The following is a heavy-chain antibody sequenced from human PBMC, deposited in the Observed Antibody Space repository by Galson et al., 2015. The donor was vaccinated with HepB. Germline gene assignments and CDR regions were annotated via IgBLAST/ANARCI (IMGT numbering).Heavy chain of an antibody. Sequence: SLRLSCAASGFPFSRCDMHWVRQTPGKALEWVGIISYDGRNKYYVDSVKGRFTISRGNSKSTVYLEMNSLRVEDTAVYYCAKQRGQSSGWHYDYWGQGTLVTVSS. J-gene: IGHJ4*02. CDR2: ISYDGRNK. D-gene: IGHD6-19*01. CDR3: AKQRGQSSGWHYDY. V-gene: IGHV3-30*18. CDR1: GFPFSRCD.